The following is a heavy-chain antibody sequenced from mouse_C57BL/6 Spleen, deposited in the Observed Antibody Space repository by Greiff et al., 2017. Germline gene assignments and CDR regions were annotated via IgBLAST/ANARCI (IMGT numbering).Heavy chain of an antibody. Sequence: VQLQQSGPELVKPGASVKISCKASGYAFSSSWMNWVKQRPGKGLEWIGRIYPGDGDTNYNGKFKGKATLTADKSSSTAYMQLSSLTSEDSAVYFCARNDYDNFDYWGQGTTLTVSS. CDR3: ARNDYDNFDY. CDR2: IYPGDGDT. D-gene: IGHD2-4*01. V-gene: IGHV1-82*01. CDR1: GYAFSSSW. J-gene: IGHJ2*01.